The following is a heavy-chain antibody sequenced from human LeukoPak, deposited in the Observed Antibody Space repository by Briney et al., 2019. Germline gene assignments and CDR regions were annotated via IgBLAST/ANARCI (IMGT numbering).Heavy chain of an antibody. D-gene: IGHD3-10*02. V-gene: IGHV3-48*03. Sequence: GGSLRLSCAASGFTFSSYEMNWVRQAPGKGLEWVSYISSSGSTIYYADSVKGRFTTSRDNAKNSLYLQMNSLRAEDTAVYYCAELGITMIGGVWGKGTTVTISS. J-gene: IGHJ6*04. CDR3: AELGITMIGGV. CDR2: ISSSGSTI. CDR1: GFTFSSYE.